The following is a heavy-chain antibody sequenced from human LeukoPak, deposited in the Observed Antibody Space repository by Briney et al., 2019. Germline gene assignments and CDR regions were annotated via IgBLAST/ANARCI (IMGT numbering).Heavy chain of an antibody. Sequence: GGSLRLSCAASGFTFSSCWMNWVRQSPGKGLEWVANINQGGSETNYLDSVRGRFTISRDNAKNSLYLQMNSLRADDKAVYYCLYYYDDSRTVCLDYWGQGALVTVSS. D-gene: IGHD3-22*01. CDR2: INQGGSET. CDR1: GFTFSSCW. CDR3: LYYYDDSRTVCLDY. V-gene: IGHV3-7*01. J-gene: IGHJ4*02.